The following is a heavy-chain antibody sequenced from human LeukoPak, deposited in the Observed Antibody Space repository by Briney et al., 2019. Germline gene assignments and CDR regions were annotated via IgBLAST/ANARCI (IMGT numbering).Heavy chain of an antibody. CDR3: ARRPVYCSGGSCYPNWFDP. Sequence: ASVKVSCKASGYTFTSYDINWVRQATGQGLEWMGWMNPNSGNTGYAQKFRGRVTMTRNTSISTAYMELSSLRSEDTAVYYCARRPVYCSGGSCYPNWFDPWGQGTLVTVSS. CDR2: MNPNSGNT. CDR1: GYTFTSYD. J-gene: IGHJ5*02. V-gene: IGHV1-8*01. D-gene: IGHD2-15*01.